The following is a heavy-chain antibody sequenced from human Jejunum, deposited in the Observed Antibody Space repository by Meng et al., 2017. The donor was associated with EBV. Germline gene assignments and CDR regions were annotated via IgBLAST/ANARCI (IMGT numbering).Heavy chain of an antibody. CDR2: ISAGNGIT. CDR3: ARGSSWYRGDY. CDR1: GYTLTNYA. Sequence: QVQLGQSGAAVKKPGASVNVSCKASGYTLTNYAIRCVRQAPGQRLEWMGWISAGNGITKYSQKFQGRVTVTRDTSTAYMELSRLRSEDTAVYYCARGSSWYRGDYWGQGTLVTVSS. V-gene: IGHV1-3*01. D-gene: IGHD6-13*01. J-gene: IGHJ4*02.